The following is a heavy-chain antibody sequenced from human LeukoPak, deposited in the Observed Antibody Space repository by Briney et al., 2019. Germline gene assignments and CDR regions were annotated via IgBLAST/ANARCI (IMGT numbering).Heavy chain of an antibody. CDR1: GGSFSGYY. CDR3: ARPPKGYYYGSGAGGWLDP. V-gene: IGHV4-34*01. D-gene: IGHD3-10*01. CDR2: IHHSGST. Sequence: SETLSLTCAVYGGSFSGYYWSWIRQPPGKGLEWIGEIHHSGSTNYNPSLKSRVTISVDTSKNQFSLKLSSVTAADTAVYYCARPPKGYYYGSGAGGWLDPWGQGTLVTVSS. J-gene: IGHJ5*02.